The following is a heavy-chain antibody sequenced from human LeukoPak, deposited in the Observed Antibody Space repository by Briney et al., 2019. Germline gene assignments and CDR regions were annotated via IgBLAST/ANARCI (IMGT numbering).Heavy chain of an antibody. CDR3: AKVKERWYYDSSGYRDAFDI. Sequence: GGSLRLSCAASGFTFDDYAMNWVRQAPGKGLEWVSGISWNSGSIGYADSVKGRFTISRDNAKNSLYLQMNSLRAEDTALYYCAKVKERWYYDSSGYRDAFDIWGQGTMVTVSS. CDR1: GFTFDDYA. CDR2: ISWNSGSI. D-gene: IGHD3-22*01. J-gene: IGHJ3*02. V-gene: IGHV3-9*01.